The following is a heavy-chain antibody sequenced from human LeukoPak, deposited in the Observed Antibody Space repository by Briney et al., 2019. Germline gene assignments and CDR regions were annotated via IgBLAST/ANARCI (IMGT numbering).Heavy chain of an antibody. D-gene: IGHD4-11*01. CDR1: GGSISSGDYY. CDR2: IYTSGST. Sequence: SETLSLTCTVSGGSISSGDYYWSWIRQPAGKGLEWIGRIYTSGSTNYNPSLKSRVTMSVDTSKNQFSLKLSSVTAADTAVYYCASTTVTTRRGGFDPWGQGTLVTVSS. CDR3: ASTTVTTRRGGFDP. V-gene: IGHV4-61*02. J-gene: IGHJ5*02.